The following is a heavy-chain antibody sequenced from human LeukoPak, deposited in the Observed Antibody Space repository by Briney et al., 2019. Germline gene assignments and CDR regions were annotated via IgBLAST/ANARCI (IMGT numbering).Heavy chain of an antibody. CDR1: GFTSSRYW. V-gene: IGHV3-7*01. CDR2: IKQDGSEK. J-gene: IGHJ4*02. CDR3: ARDGGSSGWYEFVY. Sequence: RGSLRLSPAASGFTSSRYWMSSVPEAPGKGLEWVANIKQDGSEKYYVDSVKCPFTISRDNAKNSLYLQMISVRAEDTAVYYCARDGGSSGWYEFVYWGEGALVTVSS. D-gene: IGHD6-19*01.